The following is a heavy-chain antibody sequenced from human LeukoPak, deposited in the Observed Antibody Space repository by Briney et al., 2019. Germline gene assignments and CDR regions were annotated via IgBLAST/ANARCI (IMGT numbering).Heavy chain of an antibody. CDR1: GFTFSSYT. CDR3: ARGEGYYASGSYYINY. CDR2: ITTSSTYI. D-gene: IGHD3-10*01. J-gene: IGHJ4*02. Sequence: PGGSLRLSCAASGFTFSSYTMNWVRQARGKGLEWVSSITTSSTYIYYADSVRGRFTISRDNAKHSLYLRMRSLRGEDTAVYYCARGEGYYASGSYYINYWGQGTLVTVSS. V-gene: IGHV3-21*01.